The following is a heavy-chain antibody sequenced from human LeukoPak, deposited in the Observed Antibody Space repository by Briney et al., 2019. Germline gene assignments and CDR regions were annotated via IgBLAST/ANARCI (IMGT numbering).Heavy chain of an antibody. D-gene: IGHD1-26*01. Sequence: GGSLRLSCTASGFTFRDCSMSWVRQAPGKGLEWVGFIRSKANGGTTEYAASVKGRFTISRDDSKSIVCLQMNSLKAEDTAVYYCARDPVGITPIDYWGQGTLVTVSS. CDR1: GFTFRDCS. J-gene: IGHJ4*02. CDR2: IRSKANGGTT. V-gene: IGHV3-49*04. CDR3: ARDPVGITPIDY.